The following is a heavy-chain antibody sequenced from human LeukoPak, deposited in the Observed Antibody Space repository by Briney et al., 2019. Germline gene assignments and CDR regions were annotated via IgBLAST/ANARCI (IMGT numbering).Heavy chain of an antibody. V-gene: IGHV4-34*01. CDR2: INHSGST. CDR3: ARHGGAAGGH. Sequence: PSETLSLTCAVYGGSFSGYYWSWIRQPPGKGLEWIGEINHSGSTNYNPSLKSRVTISVDTSKNQFSLKLSSVTAADTAVYYCARHGGAAGGHWGQGTLVTVSS. CDR1: GGSFSGYY. D-gene: IGHD6-13*01. J-gene: IGHJ4*02.